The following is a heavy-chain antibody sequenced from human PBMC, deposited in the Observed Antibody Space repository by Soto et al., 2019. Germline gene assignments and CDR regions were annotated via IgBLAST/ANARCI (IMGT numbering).Heavy chain of an antibody. CDR2: ISSSGSTI. CDR3: ARDLRGYSGYDPQYYFDY. J-gene: IGHJ4*02. Sequence: PGGSLRLSCATSGFTFSSYSMNWVRQAPGKGLEWISYISSSGSTIYYADSVKGRFTIPRDNAKNSLYLQMNSLRAEDTAVYYCARDLRGYSGYDPQYYFDYWGQGTLVTVSS. V-gene: IGHV3-48*04. CDR1: GFTFSSYS. D-gene: IGHD5-12*01.